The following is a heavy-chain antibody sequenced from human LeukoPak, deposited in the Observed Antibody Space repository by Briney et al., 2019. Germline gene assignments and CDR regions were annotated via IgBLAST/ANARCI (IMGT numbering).Heavy chain of an antibody. Sequence: PSETLSLTCAVYGGSFSGYYWSWIRQPPGKGLEWIGEINHSGSTNYNPSLKSRVTISVDTSKNQFSLQLNSVTPEDTAVYYCAREDSGSYYAYWGQGTLVTVSS. V-gene: IGHV4-34*01. CDR1: GGSFSGYY. CDR3: AREDSGSYYAY. J-gene: IGHJ4*02. D-gene: IGHD1-26*01. CDR2: INHSGST.